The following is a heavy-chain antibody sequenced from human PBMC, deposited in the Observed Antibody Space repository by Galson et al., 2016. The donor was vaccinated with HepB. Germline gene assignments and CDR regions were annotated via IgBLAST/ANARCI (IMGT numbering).Heavy chain of an antibody. J-gene: IGHJ4*02. CDR3: TTWLSHHFDY. V-gene: IGHV3-23*01. CDR2: IDGPTSNT. D-gene: IGHD6-19*01. CDR1: GFTFRNYA. Sequence: SLRLSCAASGFTFRNYALRWVRRAPGKGLEWVSHIDGPTSNTHYADSVRGRFSIYRDNSRDTLYLQMDSLTAEDSAIYYCTTWLSHHFDYWGQGTRVTVSS.